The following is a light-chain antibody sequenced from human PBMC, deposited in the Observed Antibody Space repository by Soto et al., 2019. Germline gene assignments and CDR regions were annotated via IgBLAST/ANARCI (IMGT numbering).Light chain of an antibody. CDR2: DAS. J-gene: IGKJ4*01. Sequence: DIQLTQSPSFLSASVGDRVTITCRASQGITSYLAWYQQKPWKAPKLLIYDASILKGGVPSRFVGSGSGTEFTLTISSLQPEEFATYYCQQLNSYPLTFGRGTKVDIK. V-gene: IGKV1-9*01. CDR1: QGITSY. CDR3: QQLNSYPLT.